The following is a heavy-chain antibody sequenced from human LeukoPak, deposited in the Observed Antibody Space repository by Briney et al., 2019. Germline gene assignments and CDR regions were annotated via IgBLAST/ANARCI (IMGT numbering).Heavy chain of an antibody. D-gene: IGHD6-13*01. V-gene: IGHV4-31*03. J-gene: IGHJ4*02. CDR2: IYYSGST. CDR1: GGSISSGGYY. CDR3: ARAGSAAGNFDY. Sequence: SSETLSPTCTVSGGSISSGGYYWSWFRQHPGRGLEWIGYIYYSGSTYYNPSLKSRVTISADTSKNQFSLTLSSVTAADTAVYYCARAGSAAGNFDYWGQGTLVTVSS.